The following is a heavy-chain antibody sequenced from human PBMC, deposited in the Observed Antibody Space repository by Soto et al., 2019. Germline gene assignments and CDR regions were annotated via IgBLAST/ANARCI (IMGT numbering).Heavy chain of an antibody. CDR1: GGSINSGDYY. CDR2: FYYSGGT. J-gene: IGHJ6*02. CDR3: ARGVGSYYYYGMDV. Sequence: SETLSLTCTVSGGSINSGDYYWTWIRQPPGKGLEWIGYFYYSGGTYSSPSSNRRVTMSDDWSKNKFFLKLTSVTAADTAVYFCARGVGSYYYYGMDVWGQGTTVTVSS. V-gene: IGHV4-30-4*02. D-gene: IGHD1-26*01.